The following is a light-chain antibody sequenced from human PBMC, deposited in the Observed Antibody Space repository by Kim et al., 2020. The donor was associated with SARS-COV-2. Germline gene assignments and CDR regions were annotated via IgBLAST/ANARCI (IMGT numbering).Light chain of an antibody. J-gene: IGKJ2*01. Sequence: DIQMTQSPSSLSASVGDRVTVTCRASQSISRHLNWYQQKPGKAPQLLIFGTSSLQSGVPSRFSGSGSGTDFTLTISSLQPEDFATYHCQQAYSAPYTFGQGTKLEI. CDR2: GTS. CDR1: QSISRH. CDR3: QQAYSAPYT. V-gene: IGKV1-39*01.